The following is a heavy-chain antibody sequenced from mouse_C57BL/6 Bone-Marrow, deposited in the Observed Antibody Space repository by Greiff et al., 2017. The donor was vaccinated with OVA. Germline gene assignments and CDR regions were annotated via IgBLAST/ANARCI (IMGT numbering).Heavy chain of an antibody. CDR2: ISYDGSN. CDR1: GYSITSGYY. CDR3: ARGIYDGSDY. D-gene: IGHD2-3*01. Sequence: EVKLQESGPGLVKPSQSLSLTCSVTGYSITSGYYWNWIRQFPGNKLEWMGYISYDGSNNYNPSLKNRISITRDTSKNQFFLKLNSVTTEDTATYYCARGIYDGSDYWGQGTTLTVSS. J-gene: IGHJ2*01. V-gene: IGHV3-6*01.